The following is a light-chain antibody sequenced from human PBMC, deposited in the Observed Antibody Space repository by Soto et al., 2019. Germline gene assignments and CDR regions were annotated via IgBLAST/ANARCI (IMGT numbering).Light chain of an antibody. CDR2: KAS. CDR3: QQANSSPPT. V-gene: IGKV1-5*03. Sequence: DIQMTQSPSTLSASVGDRVTITCRASQSISSWLAWYQQKPGKAPKLLIYKASGLESGVPSRFSGSGSGTDFTLTISSLQPEDFATYYCQQANSSPPTFGQGTRLEIK. CDR1: QSISSW. J-gene: IGKJ5*01.